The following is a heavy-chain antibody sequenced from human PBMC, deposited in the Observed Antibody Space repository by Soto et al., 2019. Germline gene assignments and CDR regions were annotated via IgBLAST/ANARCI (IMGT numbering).Heavy chain of an antibody. CDR3: ARGGYYGSGLALDY. Sequence: SETLSLTCTVSGGSISSSSYYWGWIRQPPGKGLEWIGSIYYSGSTYYNPSLKSRVTISVDTSKNQFSLKLSSVTAADTAVYYCARGGYYGSGLALDYWGQGTLVTVSS. CDR2: IYYSGST. J-gene: IGHJ4*02. V-gene: IGHV4-39*01. D-gene: IGHD3-10*01. CDR1: GGSISSSSYY.